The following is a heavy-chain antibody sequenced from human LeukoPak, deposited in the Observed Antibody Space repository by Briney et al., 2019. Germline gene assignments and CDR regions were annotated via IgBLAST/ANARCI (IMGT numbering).Heavy chain of an antibody. CDR2: ISPSSSSI. CDR3: ARGFPYDIQTSPGFDY. Sequence: GGSLRLSCAASGFTFSSYTMNWVRQAPGKRLEWVSCISPSSSSIYFADSVKGRFTISRDNAKNSLYLQMNSLRAEDTAVYYCARGFPYDIQTSPGFDYWGQGTLVTVSS. D-gene: IGHD3-9*01. J-gene: IGHJ4*02. V-gene: IGHV3-21*04. CDR1: GFTFSSYT.